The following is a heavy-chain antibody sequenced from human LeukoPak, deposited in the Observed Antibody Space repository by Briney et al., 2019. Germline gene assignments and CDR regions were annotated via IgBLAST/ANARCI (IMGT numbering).Heavy chain of an antibody. D-gene: IGHD2-2*01. V-gene: IGHV3-30*18. CDR2: ISYDGSGQ. J-gene: IGHJ6*02. CDR3: AKDQRTMTRRMDV. Sequence: GGSLRLSCAASAFTFRSYGMHWVRQAPGKGLEWVAVISYDGSGQYYAVSLKGRFTISRDNAKNTLYLQMNSLRVEDTAVYYCAKDQRTMTRRMDVWGQGTTVTVSS. CDR1: AFTFRSYG.